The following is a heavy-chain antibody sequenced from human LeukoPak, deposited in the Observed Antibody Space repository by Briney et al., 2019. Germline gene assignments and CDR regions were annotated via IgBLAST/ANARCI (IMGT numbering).Heavy chain of an antibody. CDR3: AREEWELPHAFDI. Sequence: GGSLRLSCAASGFTFSSYGLHWVRQAPGKGLEWVAVIWYDGSNKYYADSVKGRFTISRDNSKNTLYLQMNSLRAEDTAVYYCAREEWELPHAFDIWGQGTMVTVSS. CDR2: IWYDGSNK. J-gene: IGHJ3*02. V-gene: IGHV3-33*01. CDR1: GFTFSSYG. D-gene: IGHD1-26*01.